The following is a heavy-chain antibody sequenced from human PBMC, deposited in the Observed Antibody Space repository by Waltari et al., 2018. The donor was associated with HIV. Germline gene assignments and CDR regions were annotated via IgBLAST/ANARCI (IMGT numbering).Heavy chain of an antibody. CDR2: VNSDGSST. J-gene: IGHJ4*02. Sequence: HWVRQAPGKGLVWVSRVNSDGSSTSYADSVKGRFTISRDNAKNTLYLQMNSLRAEDTAVYYCARDWVATTPAHSSGWYPFDYWGQGTLVTVSS. CDR3: ARDWVATTPAHSSGWYPFDY. V-gene: IGHV3-74*01. D-gene: IGHD6-19*01.